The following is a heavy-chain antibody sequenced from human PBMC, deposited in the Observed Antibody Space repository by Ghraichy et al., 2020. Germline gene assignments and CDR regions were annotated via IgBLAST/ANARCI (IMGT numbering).Heavy chain of an antibody. J-gene: IGHJ4*02. CDR3: AKVIRGPGYSGYDYPPFYFDY. V-gene: IGHV3-23*01. CDR1: GFTFSSYA. D-gene: IGHD5-12*01. CDR2: ISGSGGST. Sequence: GESLNISCAASGFTFSSYAMSWVRQAPGKGLEWVSAISGSGGSTYYADSVKGRFTISRDNSKNTLYLQMNSLRAEDTAVYYCAKVIRGPGYSGYDYPPFYFDYWGQGTLVTVSS.